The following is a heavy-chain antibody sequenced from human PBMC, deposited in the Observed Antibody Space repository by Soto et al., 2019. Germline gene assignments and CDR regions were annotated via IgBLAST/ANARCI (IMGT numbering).Heavy chain of an antibody. CDR1: GFTFSSYS. Sequence: GGSLRLSCAASGFTFSSYSMNWVRQAPGKGLEWVSFISGNSYYIYYTDSVKGRFTISRDNDKNLLYLQMNSLRAEDTAVYYCARDCSGGACPSGAFDVWGQGTVVTVSS. V-gene: IGHV3-21*01. D-gene: IGHD2-15*01. J-gene: IGHJ3*01. CDR2: ISGNSYYI. CDR3: ARDCSGGACPSGAFDV.